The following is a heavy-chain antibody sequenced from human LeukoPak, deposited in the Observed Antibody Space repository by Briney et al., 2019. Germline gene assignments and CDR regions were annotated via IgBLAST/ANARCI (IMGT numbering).Heavy chain of an antibody. CDR2: ISYDGSNK. D-gene: IGHD1-7*01. V-gene: IGHV3-30*18. Sequence: PGGSLRLSCAASGLTFSSYGMHWVRQAPGKGLEWVAVISYDGSNKYYADSVKGRFTISRDNSKNTLYLQMNSLRAEDTAVYYCAKESPELRDAFDIWGQGTMVTVSS. CDR1: GLTFSSYG. J-gene: IGHJ3*02. CDR3: AKESPELRDAFDI.